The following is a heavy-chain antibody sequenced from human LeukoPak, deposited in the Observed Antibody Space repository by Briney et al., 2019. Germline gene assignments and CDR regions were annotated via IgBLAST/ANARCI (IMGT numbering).Heavy chain of an antibody. Sequence: ASVKVSRKASGYTFTGYYIHWVRQAPGQGLEWMGWINPNSGGTNYAQRFQGTVTMTRDTSISTAYMELSRLRSDDTAVYYCARSTPWGIAKDYWGQGTLVTVSS. V-gene: IGHV1-2*02. J-gene: IGHJ4*02. CDR3: ARSTPWGIAKDY. CDR1: GYTFTGYY. D-gene: IGHD6-13*01. CDR2: INPNSGGT.